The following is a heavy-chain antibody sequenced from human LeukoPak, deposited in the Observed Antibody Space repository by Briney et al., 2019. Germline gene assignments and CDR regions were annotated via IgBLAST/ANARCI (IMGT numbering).Heavy chain of an antibody. V-gene: IGHV3-23*01. CDR1: RFTFSSYA. CDR3: AKRDTRGRYYFDS. Sequence: GGSLRLSCAASRFTFSSYAMSWVRQAPGQGLDWVSAISSGGDATYYADSVKGRFTISRDNSKNTLFLHMNSLRAEDTAVYFCAKRDTRGRYYFDSWGLGTLVTVSS. D-gene: IGHD2-2*01. CDR2: ISSGGDAT. J-gene: IGHJ4*02.